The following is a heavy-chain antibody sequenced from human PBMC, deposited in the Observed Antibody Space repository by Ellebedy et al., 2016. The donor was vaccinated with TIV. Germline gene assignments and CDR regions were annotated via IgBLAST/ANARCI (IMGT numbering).Heavy chain of an antibody. CDR2: ISYDGSNK. CDR3: AKDKGYGFGELYGAFDI. J-gene: IGHJ3*02. CDR1: GFTFSSYA. Sequence: GESLKISXAASGFTFSSYAMHWVRQAPGKGLEWVAVISYDGSNKYYADSVKGRFTISRDNSKNTLYLQMNSLRAEDTALYYCAKDKGYGFGELYGAFDIWGQGTMVTVSS. D-gene: IGHD3-10*01. V-gene: IGHV3-30-3*01.